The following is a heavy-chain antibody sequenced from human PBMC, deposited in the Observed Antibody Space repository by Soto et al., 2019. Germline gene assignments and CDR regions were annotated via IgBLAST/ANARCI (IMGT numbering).Heavy chain of an antibody. J-gene: IGHJ4*02. D-gene: IGHD6-19*01. CDR2: IWYDGSNK. CDR1: GFTFSSYG. Sequence: QVQLVESGGGVVQPGRSLRLSCAASGFTFSSYGMHWVRQAPGKGLEWVAVIWYDGSNKYYADSVKGRFTISRDNSKNTLYLQMNSLRAEDTAVYYCARDSSGDPGFDYWGQGTLVTVSS. V-gene: IGHV3-33*01. CDR3: ARDSSGDPGFDY.